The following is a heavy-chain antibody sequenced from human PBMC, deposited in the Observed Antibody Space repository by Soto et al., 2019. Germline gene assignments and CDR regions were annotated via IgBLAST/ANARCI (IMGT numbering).Heavy chain of an antibody. CDR1: GGSISSSSYY. V-gene: IGHV4-39*07. Sequence: PSETLSLTCTVSGGSISSSSYYWGWIRQPPGEGLEWIGTFHYSENTYYNPSLESRVTISVDTSKNQFSLRLSSVTAADTAVYYCARDSGYGDPFDYWGQGTLVTVSS. J-gene: IGHJ4*02. CDR2: FHYSENT. D-gene: IGHD4-17*01. CDR3: ARDSGYGDPFDY.